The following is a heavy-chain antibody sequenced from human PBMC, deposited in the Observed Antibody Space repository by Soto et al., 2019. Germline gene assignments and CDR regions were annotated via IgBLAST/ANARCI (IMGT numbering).Heavy chain of an antibody. D-gene: IGHD2-15*01. CDR3: ARGRGVDCSGGSCYLGSMDV. J-gene: IGHJ6*02. CDR2: IYYSGST. Sequence: QVQLQESGPGLVKPSQTLSLTCTVSGGSISSGGYYWSWIRQHPGKGLEWIGYIYYSGSTYYNPSLKSRVTRSVDTAKNQFSLKLSSVTAADTAVYYCARGRGVDCSGGSCYLGSMDVWGQGTTVTVSS. V-gene: IGHV4-31*03. CDR1: GGSISSGGYY.